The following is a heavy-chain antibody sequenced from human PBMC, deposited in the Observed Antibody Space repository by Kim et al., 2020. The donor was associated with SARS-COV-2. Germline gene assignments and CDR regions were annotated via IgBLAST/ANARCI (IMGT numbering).Heavy chain of an antibody. J-gene: IGHJ4*02. CDR3: ARGGGVAVAAPCDY. D-gene: IGHD6-19*01. V-gene: IGHV3-21*01. Sequence: ADTVEGASTTSRDNAKNTLYLQMNSLRAEDTAVYYCARGGGVAVAAPCDYWGQGTLVTVSS.